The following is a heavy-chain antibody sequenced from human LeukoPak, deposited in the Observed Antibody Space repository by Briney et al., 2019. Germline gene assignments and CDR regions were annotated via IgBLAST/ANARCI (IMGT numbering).Heavy chain of an antibody. Sequence: GGSLRLSCTASGFIFDTHTLTWVRQAPGKGLEWVVSISGSGDSTNYGDSVKGRFTISRDNFKRTVHLEMSNLRADDTAMYYCVRRAAVRGMDFWGLGTTVIVSS. CDR1: GFIFDTHT. CDR2: ISGSGDST. V-gene: IGHV3-23*01. D-gene: IGHD1-14*01. J-gene: IGHJ6*02. CDR3: VRRAAVRGMDF.